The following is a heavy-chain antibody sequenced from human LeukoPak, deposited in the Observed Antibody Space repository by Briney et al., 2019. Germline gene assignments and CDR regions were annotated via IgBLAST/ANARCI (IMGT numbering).Heavy chain of an antibody. Sequence: GGSLRLSCAASGFTGSNNHMNWVRQTPGKGLEWVSIIYSGGNTYYADSVKGRFTISRDDSKNTLYLQMNSLRAEDTAVYYCARDSGYSLWYFDLWGRGTLVTVSS. CDR3: ARDSGYSLWYFDL. CDR1: GFTGSNNH. CDR2: IYSGGNT. D-gene: IGHD5-18*01. J-gene: IGHJ2*01. V-gene: IGHV3-53*01.